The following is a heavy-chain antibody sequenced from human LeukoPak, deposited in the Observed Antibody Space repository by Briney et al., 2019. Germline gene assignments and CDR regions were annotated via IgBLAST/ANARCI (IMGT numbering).Heavy chain of an antibody. CDR1: GFSFSSYS. CDR2: ISSGTGSYI. V-gene: IGHV3-21*01. Sequence: GGSLRLSCVASGFSFSSYSMNWVRQAPGKGLEWVSTISSGTGSYIYYADSVRGRFTISRDNAKNSLYLQMNSLRAEDTAVYYCARSSSVFGSSGYWRQGTLVTVSS. J-gene: IGHJ4*02. D-gene: IGHD6-6*01. CDR3: ARSSSVFGSSGY.